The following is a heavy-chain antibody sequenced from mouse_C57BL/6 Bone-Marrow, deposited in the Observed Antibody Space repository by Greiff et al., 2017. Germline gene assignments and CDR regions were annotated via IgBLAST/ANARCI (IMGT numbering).Heavy chain of an antibody. CDR3: VRHPNWAYYFDY. CDR1: GFTFSDYG. CDR2: ISNLAYSI. D-gene: IGHD4-1*01. J-gene: IGHJ2*01. V-gene: IGHV5-15*01. Sequence: EVKLMESGGGLVQPGGSLKLSCAASGFTFSDYGMAWVRQAPRKGPEWVAFISNLAYSIYYADTVTGRFTISRENAKNTLYLEMSSLRSEDTAMYYCVRHPNWAYYFDYWGQGTTLTVSS.